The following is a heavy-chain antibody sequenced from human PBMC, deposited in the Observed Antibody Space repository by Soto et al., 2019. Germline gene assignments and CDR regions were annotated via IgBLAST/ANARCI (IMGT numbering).Heavy chain of an antibody. CDR1: GFTFDDNA. V-gene: IGHV3-9*01. CDR3: AKGILPRYSSVSRGAFDV. J-gene: IGHJ3*01. CDR2: ISWNSDSI. D-gene: IGHD6-19*01. Sequence: GGSLRLSCAVSGFTFDDNAMHWVRQAPGKGLEWVASISWNSDSIGYADSVKGRFTISRDNAKNSLYLQINGLRSEDTALYYCAKGILPRYSSVSRGAFDVWGQGTMVTVSS.